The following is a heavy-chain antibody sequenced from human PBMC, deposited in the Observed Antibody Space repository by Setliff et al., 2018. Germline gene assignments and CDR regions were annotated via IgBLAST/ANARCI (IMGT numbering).Heavy chain of an antibody. Sequence: SETLSLTCTVSGDSISSRPFYWGWFRQPAGKELEWIGQIYTSWSTIYNPSLKSRVTILLDTSKNQFSLTLTSVTAADMAVYYCARHRPNLPFDAWGQGALVTVSS. CDR1: GDSISSRPFY. CDR3: ARHRPNLPFDA. J-gene: IGHJ4*02. D-gene: IGHD7-27*01. CDR2: IYTSWST. V-gene: IGHV4-61*09.